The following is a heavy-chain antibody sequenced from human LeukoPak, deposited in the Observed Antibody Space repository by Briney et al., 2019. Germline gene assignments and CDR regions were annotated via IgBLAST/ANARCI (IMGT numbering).Heavy chain of an antibody. V-gene: IGHV4-34*01. CDR1: GGSFSGYY. D-gene: IGHD6-13*01. CDR2: INHSGST. J-gene: IGHJ4*02. CDR3: ATCGGGIAAAGSLDY. Sequence: SETLSLTCAAYGGSFSGYYWSWIRQPPGKGLEWIGEINHSGSTNYNPSLKSRVTISADTSKNQFSLKLSSVTAADTAVYYCATCGGGIAAAGSLDYWGQGTLVTVSS.